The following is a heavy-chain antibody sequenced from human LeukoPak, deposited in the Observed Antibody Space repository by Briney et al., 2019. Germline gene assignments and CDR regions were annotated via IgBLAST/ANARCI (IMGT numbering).Heavy chain of an antibody. CDR2: ISYDGTNK. D-gene: IGHD3-22*01. V-gene: IGHV3-30-3*01. J-gene: IGHJ4*02. Sequence: GGSLRLSCAASGFTFSSYAMHWVRQAPGKGLEWVAFISYDGTNKYYADSVKGRFTISRDNSKNTLYLQMNSLRAEDTAVYYCAKDRLPQNFYYDSSGYYYEDWGQGTLVTVSS. CDR3: AKDRLPQNFYYDSSGYYYED. CDR1: GFTFSSYA.